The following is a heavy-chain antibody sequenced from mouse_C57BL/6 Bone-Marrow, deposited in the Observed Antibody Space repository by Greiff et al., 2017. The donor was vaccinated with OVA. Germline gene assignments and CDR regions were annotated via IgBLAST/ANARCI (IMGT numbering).Heavy chain of an antibody. V-gene: IGHV1-50*01. CDR3: ARWGSMDY. CDR2: IDPSDSYT. J-gene: IGHJ4*01. Sequence: QVQLQQPGAELVKPGASVKLSCKASGYTFTSYWMQWVKQRPGQGLEWIGEIDPSDSYTNYNQKFKGKATLTVDTSSSTAYMQLSSLTSEDSAVYYCARWGSMDYWGRGTPVTVSS. CDR1: GYTFTSYW.